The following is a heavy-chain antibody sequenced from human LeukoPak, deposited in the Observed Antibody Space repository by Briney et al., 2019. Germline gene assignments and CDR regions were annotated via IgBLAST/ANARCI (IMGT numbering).Heavy chain of an antibody. CDR3: ARGQTYYDFWSGYYIRAFDI. Sequence: PSETLSLTCTVSGGSISSYYWSWIRQPPGKGLEWIGYIYYSGSTNYNPSLKSRVTISVDTSKNQFSLKLSSVTAADTAVYYCARGQTYYDFWSGYYIRAFDIWGQGTMVTVSS. D-gene: IGHD3-3*01. V-gene: IGHV4-59*01. CDR1: GGSISSYY. CDR2: IYYSGST. J-gene: IGHJ3*02.